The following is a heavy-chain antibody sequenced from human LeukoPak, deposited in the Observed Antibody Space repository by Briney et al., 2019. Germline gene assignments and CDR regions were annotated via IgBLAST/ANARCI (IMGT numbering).Heavy chain of an antibody. CDR2: ISTSSTTI. CDR1: GFTFSSYD. J-gene: IGHJ6*03. CDR3: AKRRGLELLYYYYMDV. D-gene: IGHD1-7*01. Sequence: GGSLTLSCAASGFTFSSYDMNWVRQAPGKGLEWISFISTSSTTIYYADSVKGRFTISRDNSKNTLYLQMNSLRAEDTAVYYCAKRRGLELLYYYYMDVWGKGTTVTVSS. V-gene: IGHV3-48*01.